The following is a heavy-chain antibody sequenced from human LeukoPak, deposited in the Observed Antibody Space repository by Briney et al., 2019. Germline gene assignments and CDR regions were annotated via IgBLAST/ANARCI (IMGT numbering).Heavy chain of an antibody. V-gene: IGHV4-61*02. J-gene: IGHJ3*02. CDR3: ARVTIAAAGGSDI. CDR1: GGSISSGSYY. D-gene: IGHD6-13*01. CDR2: IYTSGST. Sequence: SQTLSLTCTVSGGSISSGSYYWSWIRQPAGKGLEWIGRIYTSGSTNYNPSLKSRVTISVDTSKNQFSLKLSSVTAADTAVYYCARVTIAAAGGSDIWGQGTMVTVSS.